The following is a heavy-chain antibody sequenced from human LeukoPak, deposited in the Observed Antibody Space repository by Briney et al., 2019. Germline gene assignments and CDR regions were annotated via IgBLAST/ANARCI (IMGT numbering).Heavy chain of an antibody. V-gene: IGHV3-30-3*01. J-gene: IGHJ4*02. CDR2: ISYDGSNK. CDR3: ARVFKAAAFDY. CDR1: GFTFSSYA. D-gene: IGHD6-13*01. Sequence: GRSLRLPCAASGFTFSSYAMHWVRQAPGKGLEWVAVISYDGSNKYYADSVKGRFTISRDNSKNTLYLQMNSLRAEDTAVYYCARVFKAAAFDYWGQGTLVTVSS.